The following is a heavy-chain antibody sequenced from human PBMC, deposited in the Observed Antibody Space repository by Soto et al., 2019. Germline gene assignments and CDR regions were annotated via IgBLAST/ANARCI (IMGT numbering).Heavy chain of an antibody. J-gene: IGHJ3*02. CDR2: INPNSGGT. Sequence: ASVKVSCKASGYTFTGYYMHWVRQAPGQGLEWMGWINPNSGGTNYAQRFQGWVTMTRDTSISTAYMELSRLRSDDTAVYYCARVMEDYDSSGFSSAFEIWGKGTMVTV. D-gene: IGHD3-22*01. V-gene: IGHV1-2*04. CDR1: GYTFTGYY. CDR3: ARVMEDYDSSGFSSAFEI.